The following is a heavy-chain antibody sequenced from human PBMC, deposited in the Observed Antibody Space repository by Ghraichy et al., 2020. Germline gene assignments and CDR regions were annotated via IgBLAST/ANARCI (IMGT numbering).Heavy chain of an antibody. CDR2: IWFDGSKI. V-gene: IGHV3-33*01. D-gene: IGHD6-13*01. Sequence: GGSLRLSCVASGFIFSSYGMHWVRQAPGKGLEWVAVIWFDGSKIVYADSVEGRFTISRDNSKSALYLEMSSLRDDDTAVYYCARRGPSSSWLDYWGQGTLVTVSS. J-gene: IGHJ4*02. CDR1: GFIFSSYG. CDR3: ARRGPSSSWLDY.